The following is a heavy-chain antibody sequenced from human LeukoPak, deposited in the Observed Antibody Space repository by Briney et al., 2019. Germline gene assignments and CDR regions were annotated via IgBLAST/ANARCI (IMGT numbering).Heavy chain of an antibody. CDR3: ARDYVSHNGVYDCFEF. D-gene: IGHD3-16*01. Sequence: GGSLRLSCAASGFTFNTYAMSWVRQVPGKGPEWVATIGAADTYYAGSVKGRFTISRDDSRNTVFLQMDSLRAEDTAVYYCARDYVSHNGVYDCFEFWGQGTQVTVSS. V-gene: IGHV3-23*01. CDR2: IGAADT. CDR1: GFTFNTYA. J-gene: IGHJ4*02.